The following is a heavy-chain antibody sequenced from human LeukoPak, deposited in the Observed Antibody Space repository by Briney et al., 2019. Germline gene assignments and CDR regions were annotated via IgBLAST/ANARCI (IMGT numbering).Heavy chain of an antibody. J-gene: IGHJ4*02. CDR3: ARYYWYSSHYFDY. Sequence: QPGGSLRLSCAASGFTFSTYAMDWVRQAPGKGLEWVSYLSSSSSVIYHADSVKGRFTISRDNAKNSLYLQMNSLRTEDTAVYYCARYYWYSSHYFDYWGQGTLVTVSS. V-gene: IGHV3-48*01. D-gene: IGHD6-13*01. CDR2: LSSSSSVI. CDR1: GFTFSTYA.